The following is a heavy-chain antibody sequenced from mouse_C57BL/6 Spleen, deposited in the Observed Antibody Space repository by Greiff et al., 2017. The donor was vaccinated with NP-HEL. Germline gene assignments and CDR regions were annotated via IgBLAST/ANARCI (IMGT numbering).Heavy chain of an antibody. CDR2: ISYSGST. J-gene: IGHJ3*01. V-gene: IGHV3-8*01. CDR1: GYSITSDY. D-gene: IGHD5-1*01. CDR3: ARFGDLPRTWFAY. Sequence: EVQRVESGPGLAKPSPTLSLTCSVTGYSITSDYWNWIRKFPGNKLEYMGYISYSGSTYYNPSLKSRISITRDTSKNQYYLQLNSVTTEDTATYYCARFGDLPRTWFAYWGQGTLVTVSA.